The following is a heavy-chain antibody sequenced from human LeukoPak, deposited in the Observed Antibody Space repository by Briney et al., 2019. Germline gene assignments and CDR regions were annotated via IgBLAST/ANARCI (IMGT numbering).Heavy chain of an antibody. D-gene: IGHD3-22*01. V-gene: IGHV4-38-2*02. CDR3: AREFYDSSGYTDY. Sequence: PSETLSLTCAVSGYSISSGYYWGWVRQPPGKGLEWIGSIYHSETAYYNPSLKSRVTISIDTSKSQFSLKLSSVTAADTAVYYCAREFYDSSGYTDYWGQGTLVTVSS. J-gene: IGHJ4*02. CDR1: GYSISSGYY. CDR2: IYHSETA.